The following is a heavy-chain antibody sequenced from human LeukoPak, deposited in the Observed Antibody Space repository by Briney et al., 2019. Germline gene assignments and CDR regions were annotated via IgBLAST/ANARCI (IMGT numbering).Heavy chain of an antibody. CDR1: GYTVTSYY. CDR2: LNPSGGST. J-gene: IGHJ6*02. CDR3: ASVYNYGMDV. Sequence: ASVKVSCKASGYTVTSYYMHWVRQAPGLGLEWMGILNPSGGSTSYAQKFQGRATLTRATSTSTVYMELSSLRSEDTAVYYCASVYNYGMDVWGQGTTVIVSS. V-gene: IGHV1-46*01.